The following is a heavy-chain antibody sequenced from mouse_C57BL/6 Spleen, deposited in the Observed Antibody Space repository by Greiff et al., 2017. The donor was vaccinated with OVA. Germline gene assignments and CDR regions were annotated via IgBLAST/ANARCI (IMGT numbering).Heavy chain of an antibody. J-gene: IGHJ1*03. CDR1: GFTFSDYY. CDR3: ARDYGSSPSYWYFDV. CDR2: INYDGSST. Sequence: EVKLVESEGGLVQPGSSMKLSCTASGFTFSDYYMAWVRQVPEKGLEWVANINYDGSSTYYLDSLKSRFIISRDNAKNILYLQLSILKSEDTATYYCARDYGSSPSYWYFDVWGTGTTVTVSS. V-gene: IGHV5-16*01. D-gene: IGHD1-1*01.